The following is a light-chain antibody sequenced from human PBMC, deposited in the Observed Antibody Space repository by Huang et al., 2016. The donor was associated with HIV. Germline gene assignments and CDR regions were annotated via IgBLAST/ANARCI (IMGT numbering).Light chain of an antibody. V-gene: IGKV3-15*01. Sequence: EIVMTQSPATLSVSPGERATLSCRASQGVGDNLAWYQQNPGQAPRLLIYGVSTRATNVPPRFSGSGSGTDFTLTISSLQSEDFALYYCQHYYNLPYTFGHGTRLETK. CDR1: QGVGDN. CDR3: QHYYNLPYT. CDR2: GVS. J-gene: IGKJ2*01.